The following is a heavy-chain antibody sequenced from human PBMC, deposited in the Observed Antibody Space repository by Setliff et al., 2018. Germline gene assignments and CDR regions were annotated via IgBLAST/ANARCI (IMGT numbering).Heavy chain of an antibody. V-gene: IGHV1-46*01. CDR2: IDPSGTRT. CDR3: ASDLMGF. CDR1: GHMFTSNA. J-gene: IGHJ4*02. D-gene: IGHD3-9*01. Sequence: PSVKVSCKASGHMFTSNAMHWVRQAPGQGLEWMGVIDPSGTRTVSAQSFKGRITLTRDTSTDTAYMEVNSLKSEDTAVYFCASDLMGFWGQGTLVTVSS.